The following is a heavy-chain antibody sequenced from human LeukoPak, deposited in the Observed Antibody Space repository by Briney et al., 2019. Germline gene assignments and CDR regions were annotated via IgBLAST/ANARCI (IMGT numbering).Heavy chain of an antibody. J-gene: IGHJ4*02. CDR2: ISGSGGGT. V-gene: IGHV3-23*01. Sequence: GGSLRLSCAASGFTFSSYSMSWVRQAPGKGLEWVSGISGSGGGTSYADSVKGRFTISRDNSKNTLYLQVSSLRAEDTAVYYCAKRTGSGWYFFDYWGQGTLVTVSS. D-gene: IGHD6-19*01. CDR1: GFTFSSYS. CDR3: AKRTGSGWYFFDY.